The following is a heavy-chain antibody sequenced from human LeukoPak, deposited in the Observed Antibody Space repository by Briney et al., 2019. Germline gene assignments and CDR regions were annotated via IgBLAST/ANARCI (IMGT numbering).Heavy chain of an antibody. J-gene: IGHJ4*02. CDR2: IWFDGSDK. V-gene: IGHV3-33*01. Sequence: PGRSLRLSCAASGFAFRNYGMHWVRPAPGKGLEGVAVIWFDGSDKYYVDSVKGRFTISRDNSKNTLSLQMNSLRAEDTAVYYCARYRAAPNYFDFWGQGTLVTVSS. CDR3: ARYRAAPNYFDF. CDR1: GFAFRNYG. D-gene: IGHD6-13*01.